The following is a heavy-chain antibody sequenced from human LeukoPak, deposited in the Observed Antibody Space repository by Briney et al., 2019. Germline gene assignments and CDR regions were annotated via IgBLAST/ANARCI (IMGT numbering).Heavy chain of an antibody. D-gene: IGHD3-22*01. J-gene: IGHJ4*02. V-gene: IGHV4-39*07. Sequence: SETLSLTCSVSSGSIRSGTKYWGWIRQPPGKGLEWIGSIYHSGSTYYNPSLKSRVTISLDTSKNQFSLKLSSVTAADTAVYYCASQPFDSSGYYWGPNDYWGQGTLVTVSS. CDR1: SGSIRSGTKY. CDR3: ASQPFDSSGYYWGPNDY. CDR2: IYHSGST.